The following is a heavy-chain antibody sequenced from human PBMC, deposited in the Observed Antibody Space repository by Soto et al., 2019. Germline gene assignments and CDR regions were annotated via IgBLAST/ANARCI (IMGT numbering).Heavy chain of an antibody. Sequence: GGSLRLSCAASGFTFSSYWMSWVRQAPGKGLEWVANIKQDGSEKYYVDSVKGRFTISRDNAKNSLYLQMNSVRAEDTAVHYCAKDLYCSSTSCYHSLGYYYYYYMDVWGKGTTVTVSS. CDR1: GFTFSSYW. CDR2: IKQDGSEK. CDR3: AKDLYCSSTSCYHSLGYYYYYYMDV. V-gene: IGHV3-7*01. J-gene: IGHJ6*03. D-gene: IGHD2-2*01.